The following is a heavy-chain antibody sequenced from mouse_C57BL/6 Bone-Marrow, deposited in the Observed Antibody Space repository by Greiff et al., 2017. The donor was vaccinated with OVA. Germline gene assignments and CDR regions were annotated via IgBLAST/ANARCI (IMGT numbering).Heavy chain of an antibody. CDR1: GFTFSGYS. J-gene: IGHJ2*01. D-gene: IGHD1-1*01. V-gene: IGHV5-4*03. CDR3: ARGGITGLHY. CDR2: ISDGGSYT. Sequence: EVKLVESGGDLVKPGGSLKLSCAASGFTFSGYSMSWVRQTPEKRLEWVATISDGGSYTYYPDNVKGRFTISKDNAKNNLYLQMSQLKSEDTAMYYCARGGITGLHYWGQGTTLTVSS.